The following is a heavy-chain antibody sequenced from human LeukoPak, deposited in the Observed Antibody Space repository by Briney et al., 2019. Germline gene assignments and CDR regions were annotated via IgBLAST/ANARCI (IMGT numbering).Heavy chain of an antibody. J-gene: IGHJ3*02. V-gene: IGHV4-31*03. Sequence: SQTLSLTCTVSGGSISSGGYYWSWTRQHPGKGLEWIGYIYYSGSTYYNPSLKSRVTISVDTSKNQSSLKLSSVTAADTAVYYCARDGPDAFDIWGQGTMVTASS. CDR2: IYYSGST. CDR3: ARDGPDAFDI. D-gene: IGHD3/OR15-3a*01. CDR1: GGSISSGGYY.